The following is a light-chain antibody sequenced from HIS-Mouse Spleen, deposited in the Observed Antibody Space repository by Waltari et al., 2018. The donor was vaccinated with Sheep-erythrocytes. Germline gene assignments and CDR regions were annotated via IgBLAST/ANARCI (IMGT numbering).Light chain of an antibody. CDR2: EVS. CDR1: SSDVGGYNY. Sequence: QPALTPPRSVSGSPGQSVTISRTGPSSDVGGYNYVPWYQQHPGKAPKRMIYEVSKRPSGVPDRFSGSKSGNTASLTISGLQAEDEADYYCCSYAGSYTYVFGTGTKVTVL. V-gene: IGLV2-11*01. CDR3: CSYAGSYTYV. J-gene: IGLJ1*01.